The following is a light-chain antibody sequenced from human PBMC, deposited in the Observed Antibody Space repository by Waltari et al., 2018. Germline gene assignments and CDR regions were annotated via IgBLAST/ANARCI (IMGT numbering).Light chain of an antibody. J-gene: IGKJ1*01. CDR1: QSVRNL. Sequence: DIQMTQSPSSLSASVGDRVTITCRASQSVRNLLNWYQQEPGKAPKLLIYATSSLQTGVPSRFSGSGSGTDFTLSISSLQPEDFAIYFCRQGDMTPRTFGQGTKVEIK. CDR3: RQGDMTPRT. CDR2: ATS. V-gene: IGKV1-39*01.